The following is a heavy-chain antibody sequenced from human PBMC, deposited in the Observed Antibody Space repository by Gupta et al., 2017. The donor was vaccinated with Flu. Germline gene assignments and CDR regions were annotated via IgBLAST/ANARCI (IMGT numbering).Heavy chain of an antibody. CDR2: IKQNRIVN. CDR1: GFTSGSYW. CDR3: TSGGYWDQNDY. D-gene: IGHD5-18*01. V-gene: IGHV3-7*05. Sequence: EVFLMESWGGVVQPGGSLRLSCVASGFTSGSYWMKWVRQAPGKGLEWVANIKQNRIVNLECESVEGRFTISSYNSKYSLLLRIVRMGGEATAVCYGTSGGYWDQNDYWGQGTLVTVSS. J-gene: IGHJ4*02.